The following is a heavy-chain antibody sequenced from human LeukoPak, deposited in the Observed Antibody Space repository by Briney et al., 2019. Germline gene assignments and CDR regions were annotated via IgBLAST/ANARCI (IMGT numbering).Heavy chain of an antibody. J-gene: IGHJ5*02. Sequence: SETLSLTCTVSGYSISSGYYWGWIRQPPGKGLEWIGSIYHSGSTYYNPSLKSRVTISVDTSKNQFSLKLSSVTAAGTAVYYCARGDFWSGYRNWFDPWGQGTLVTVSS. D-gene: IGHD3-3*01. CDR3: ARGDFWSGYRNWFDP. CDR1: GYSISSGYY. CDR2: IYHSGST. V-gene: IGHV4-38-2*02.